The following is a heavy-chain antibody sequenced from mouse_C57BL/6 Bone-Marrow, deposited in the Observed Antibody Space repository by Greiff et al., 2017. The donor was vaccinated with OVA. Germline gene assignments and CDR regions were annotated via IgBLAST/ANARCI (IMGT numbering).Heavy chain of an antibody. Sequence: VQLQQSGAELVRPGTSVKMSCKASGYTFTNYWIGWAKQRPGHGLEWIGDIYPGGGYTNYNEKFKGKATLTADKSSSTASMQFSSLTSEDSAIYYCARGGLWYPYYFDYWGQGTTLTVSS. CDR1: GYTFTNYW. CDR2: IYPGGGYT. CDR3: ARGGLWYPYYFDY. J-gene: IGHJ2*01. V-gene: IGHV1-63*01. D-gene: IGHD2-1*01.